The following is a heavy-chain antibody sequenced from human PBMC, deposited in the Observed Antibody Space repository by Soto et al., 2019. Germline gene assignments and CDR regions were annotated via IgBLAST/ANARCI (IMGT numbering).Heavy chain of an antibody. Sequence: GGSLRLSCAAPGFTVSSNYMSWVRQAPGKGLEWVSVIYSGASTYYADSVKGRFTISRDNSKNTLYLQMNSLRAEDTAVYYCARDYYGSGSYYTYYYYGMDVWGQGTTVTVS. CDR1: GFTVSSNY. D-gene: IGHD3-10*01. J-gene: IGHJ6*02. CDR3: ARDYYGSGSYYTYYYYGMDV. V-gene: IGHV3-53*01. CDR2: IYSGAST.